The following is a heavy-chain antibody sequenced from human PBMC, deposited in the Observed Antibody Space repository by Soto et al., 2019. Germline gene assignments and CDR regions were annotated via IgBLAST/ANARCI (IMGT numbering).Heavy chain of an antibody. Sequence: TSETLSLTCTVSADSISNYYWSWIRQPPVKGLEWIGYFSYRGSTNYNPSLKSRVTISVDTSKNQFSLKLTSVTAADTAVYYCARAGGYAWFDPWGQGTLVTVSS. J-gene: IGHJ5*02. V-gene: IGHV4-59*12. CDR3: ARAGGYAWFDP. CDR1: ADSISNYY. D-gene: IGHD5-12*01. CDR2: FSYRGST.